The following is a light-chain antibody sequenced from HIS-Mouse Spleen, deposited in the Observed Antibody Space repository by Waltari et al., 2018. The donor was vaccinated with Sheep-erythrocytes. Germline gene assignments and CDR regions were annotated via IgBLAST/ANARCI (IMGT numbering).Light chain of an antibody. Sequence: DIQMTQSPSTLSASVGDRVTITCRASQSISSWLAWYHQKPGKAPKLLIYKASSLESVVPSRFSGSGSGTEFTLTISSLQPDDFATYYCQQYNSYSPLTFGGGTKVEIK. CDR3: QQYNSYSPLT. J-gene: IGKJ4*01. V-gene: IGKV1-5*03. CDR2: KAS. CDR1: QSISSW.